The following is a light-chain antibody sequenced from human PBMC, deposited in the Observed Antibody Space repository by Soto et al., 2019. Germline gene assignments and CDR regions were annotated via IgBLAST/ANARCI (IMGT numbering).Light chain of an antibody. J-gene: IGKJ5*01. CDR3: QQYGGSPRTT. V-gene: IGKV3-20*01. CDR2: GAS. Sequence: LVLTQSPGTLSLSPAERATLSCRASERLSSVYLAWYQQRPGQPPRLLIYGASNRATGIPDRFSGSGSGTDFTLIINRLEPEDVAIYYCQQYGGSPRTTFGQGTRLEIK. CDR1: ERLSSVY.